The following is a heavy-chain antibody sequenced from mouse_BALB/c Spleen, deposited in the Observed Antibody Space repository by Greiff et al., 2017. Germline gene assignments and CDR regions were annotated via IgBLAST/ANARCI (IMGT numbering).Heavy chain of an antibody. CDR3: ARGRYGPNFSFAY. V-gene: IGHV3-1*02. D-gene: IGHD1-1*02. Sequence: EVKLVESGPDLVKPSQSLSLTCTVTGYSITSGYSWPWIRQFPGNKLEWMGYIHYSGSTNYNPSLKSRISITRDTSKNQFFLQLNSVTTEDTATYYCARGRYGPNFSFAYWGQGTLVTVSA. CDR2: IHYSGST. CDR1: GYSITSGYS. J-gene: IGHJ3*01.